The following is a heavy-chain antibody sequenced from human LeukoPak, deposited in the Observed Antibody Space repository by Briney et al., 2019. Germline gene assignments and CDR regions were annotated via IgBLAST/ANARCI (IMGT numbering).Heavy chain of an antibody. Sequence: GASVKVSCKASGYTFTSYDINWVRQATGQGLEWMGWMNPNSGNTGYAQKLQGRVTMTRNTSISTAYMELSSLRSEDTAVYYCARARRRRLGYCSSTSCSLDWFDPWGQGTLVTVSS. J-gene: IGHJ5*02. V-gene: IGHV1-8*01. CDR1: GYTFTSYD. D-gene: IGHD2-2*01. CDR3: ARARRRRLGYCSSTSCSLDWFDP. CDR2: MNPNSGNT.